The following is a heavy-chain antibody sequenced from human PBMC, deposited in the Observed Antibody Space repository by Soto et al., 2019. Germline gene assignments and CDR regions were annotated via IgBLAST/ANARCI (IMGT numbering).Heavy chain of an antibody. Sequence: SETLSLTCALYGGSFDGYYWSCVRQSPGKGLEWIVEIHHSGRTKYNPSLKSRVSLSVDTSTKHFSLRLTSVTAADRGVYYCARGVDSWSGYLFWGQGTPVTVS. CDR1: GGSFDGYY. D-gene: IGHD3-3*01. V-gene: IGHV4-34*01. CDR3: ARGVDSWSGYLF. J-gene: IGHJ4*02. CDR2: IHHSGRT.